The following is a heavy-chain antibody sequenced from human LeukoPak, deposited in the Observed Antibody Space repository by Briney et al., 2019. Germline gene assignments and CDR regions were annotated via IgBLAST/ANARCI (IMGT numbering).Heavy chain of an antibody. Sequence: GGSLRLSCAASGFTFSSYSMTWVRQAPGKGLEWVSSISSSTTYIYYADSVKGRFTISRDNAKNSLYLQMNSLRAEDTAVYYCARDQTPLRLGELSLGPWGQGTLVTVSS. J-gene: IGHJ5*02. CDR2: ISSSTTYI. V-gene: IGHV3-21*01. CDR1: GFTFSSYS. CDR3: ARDQTPLRLGELSLGP. D-gene: IGHD3-16*02.